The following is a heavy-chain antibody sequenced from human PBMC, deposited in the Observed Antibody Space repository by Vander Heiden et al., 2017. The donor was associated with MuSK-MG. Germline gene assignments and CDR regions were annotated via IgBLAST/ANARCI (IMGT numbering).Heavy chain of an antibody. D-gene: IGHD3-16*01. V-gene: IGHV4-61*01. J-gene: IGHJ4*02. Sequence: QVQLQESGPGLVKTSETLSLTFTVSRGSVSSGPHDWHWIRQTPGKGLEWIGYIHYSAGTNYNPSLKSRLTMSLDTSKSQFSLKLTSVTTADTAVYYCARETDGGNFDYWGQGTLVTVSS. CDR1: RGSVSSGPHD. CDR3: ARETDGGNFDY. CDR2: IHYSAGT.